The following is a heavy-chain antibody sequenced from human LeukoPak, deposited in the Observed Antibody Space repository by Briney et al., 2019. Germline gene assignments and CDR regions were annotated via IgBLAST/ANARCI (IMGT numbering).Heavy chain of an antibody. Sequence: GGSLRLSCAASGFTLSNYNMDWVRQAPGKGLEWVSSISSSSSYIYYADSVKGRFTISRHNAKNSLYLQMNSLRAEDTAVYYCARDLLGYNYYYMDGWGKGTTVTVS. D-gene: IGHD3-16*02. J-gene: IGHJ6*03. CDR3: ARDLLGYNYYYMDG. CDR1: GFTLSNYN. CDR2: ISSSSSYI. V-gene: IGHV3-21*01.